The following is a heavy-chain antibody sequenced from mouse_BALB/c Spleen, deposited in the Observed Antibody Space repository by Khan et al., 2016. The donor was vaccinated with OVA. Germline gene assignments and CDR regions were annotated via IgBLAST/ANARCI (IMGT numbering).Heavy chain of an antibody. V-gene: IGHV1S136*01. CDR1: GYTFTNYV. CDR3: AREASSWDCSFPY. Sequence: VQLQQSGPELVEPGASVKMSCKASGYTFTNYVMHWVKQKPGQGLEWIGYINPYNAGTRYNEKFKGKATLTSDISSTTAYMALRSLPSEDSTVYYCAREASSWDCSFPYWGQGTLVTVSA. J-gene: IGHJ3*01. D-gene: IGHD4-1*01. CDR2: INPYNAGT.